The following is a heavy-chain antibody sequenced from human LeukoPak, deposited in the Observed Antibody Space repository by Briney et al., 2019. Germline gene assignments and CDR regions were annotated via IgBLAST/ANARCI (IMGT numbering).Heavy chain of an antibody. CDR3: ARRSSHFDY. CDR1: GYRFTSYW. V-gene: IGHV5-10-1*01. J-gene: IGHJ4*02. Sequence: GESLKISCKVSGYRFTSYWINRVRQMPGKGLEWMGRIDPSDSYTKYSPSFQGHVTISADKSTSTAYLQWSSLKASDTAMYYCARRSSHFDYWGQGTLVTVSS. CDR2: IDPSDSYT.